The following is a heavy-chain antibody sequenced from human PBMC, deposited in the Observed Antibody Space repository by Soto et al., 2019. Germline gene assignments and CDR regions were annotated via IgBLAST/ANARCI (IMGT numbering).Heavy chain of an antibody. Sequence: GGSLRLSCAASGFTFSSYAMSWVRQAPGKGLEWVSAISGSGGSTYYADSVKGRFTISRDNSKNTLYLQMNSLRAEDTAVYYCAKVRYSYGYEHLEIFDYWGQGTLVTVSS. D-gene: IGHD5-18*01. CDR1: GFTFSSYA. V-gene: IGHV3-23*01. CDR2: ISGSGGST. CDR3: AKVRYSYGYEHLEIFDY. J-gene: IGHJ4*02.